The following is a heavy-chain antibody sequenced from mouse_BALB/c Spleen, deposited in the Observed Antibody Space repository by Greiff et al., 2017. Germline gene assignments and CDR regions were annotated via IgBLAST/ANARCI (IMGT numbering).Heavy chain of an antibody. V-gene: IGHV1S132*01. CDR3: ARTYGNYVDAMDY. J-gene: IGHJ4*01. Sequence: VKLQQSGAELVKPGASVKLSCKTSGYTFTSYWIQWVKQRPGQGLGWIGEIFPGTGTTYYNEKFKGKATLTIDTSSSTAYMQLSSLTSEDSAVYFRARTYGNYVDAMDYWGQGTSVTVSS. CDR1: GYTFTSYW. CDR2: IFPGTGTT. D-gene: IGHD2-1*01.